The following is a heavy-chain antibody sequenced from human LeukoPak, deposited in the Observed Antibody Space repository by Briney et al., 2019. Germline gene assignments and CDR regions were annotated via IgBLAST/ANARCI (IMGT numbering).Heavy chain of an antibody. D-gene: IGHD4-17*01. CDR1: GFTFSSYA. CDR3: AKGFQARNDYGDVGFDP. CDR2: ISGSGGST. V-gene: IGHV3-23*01. Sequence: GGSLRLSCAASGFTFSSYAMSWVRQAPGKGLEWVSAISGSGGSTYYADSVKGRFTISRDNSKNTLYLQMNSLRAEDTAVYYCAKGFQARNDYGDVGFDPWGQGTLVTVSS. J-gene: IGHJ5*02.